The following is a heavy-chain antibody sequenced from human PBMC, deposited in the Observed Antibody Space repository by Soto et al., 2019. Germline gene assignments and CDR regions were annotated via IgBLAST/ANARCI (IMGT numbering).Heavy chain of an antibody. CDR1: GGSISSSSYY. Sequence: SETLSLTCTVSGGSISSSSYYWGWIRQPPGKGLEWIGSIYYSGSTYYNPSLKSRVTMSVDTTKNQFSLKLSSGTAADTAVYYCANILTGYYFDYWGQGTLVTVSS. J-gene: IGHJ4*02. CDR3: ANILTGYYFDY. V-gene: IGHV4-39*01. CDR2: IYYSGST. D-gene: IGHD3-9*01.